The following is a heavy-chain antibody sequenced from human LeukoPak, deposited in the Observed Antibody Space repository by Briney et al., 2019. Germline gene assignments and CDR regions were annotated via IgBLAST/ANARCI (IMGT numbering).Heavy chain of an antibody. CDR2: IYYSGST. D-gene: IGHD4-4*01. CDR3: ARDSRDYSNYYFDY. J-gene: IGHJ4*02. V-gene: IGHV4-30-4*08. Sequence: SWVRQPPGKGLEWIGYIYYSGSTYYNPSLKSRVTISVDTSKNQFSLKLSSVTAADTAVYYCARDSRDYSNYYFDYWGQGTLVTVSS.